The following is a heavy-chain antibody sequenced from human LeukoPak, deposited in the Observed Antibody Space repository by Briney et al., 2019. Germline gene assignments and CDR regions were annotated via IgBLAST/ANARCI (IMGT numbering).Heavy chain of an antibody. CDR1: GFTFSSSG. D-gene: IGHD1-26*01. Sequence: GGSLILSCAASGFTFSSSGMHWVRQAPGKGLEWVTFIRYDGSTKSYADSVKGRFTISRDNSKNTLYLQMNSLRAEDTAVYYCVKDRGGTYYLDFWGQGTPVTVSS. J-gene: IGHJ4*02. V-gene: IGHV3-30*02. CDR3: VKDRGGTYYLDF. CDR2: IRYDGSTK.